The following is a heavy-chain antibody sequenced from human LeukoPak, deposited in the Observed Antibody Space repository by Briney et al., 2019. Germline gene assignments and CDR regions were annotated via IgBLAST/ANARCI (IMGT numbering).Heavy chain of an antibody. J-gene: IGHJ5*02. CDR2: MSSSSYYT. V-gene: IGHV3-11*05. Sequence: GGSLRLSCAASGFSFSDHYLSWIRQAPGKGLEWLSYMSSSSYYTKSADSVKGRFTISRDNTKNSLFLQMNSLRAEDTAVYYCARDHPLTGTTEFGWFDHWGQGTLVTVSS. CDR1: GFSFSDHY. D-gene: IGHD1-7*01. CDR3: ARDHPLTGTTEFGWFDH.